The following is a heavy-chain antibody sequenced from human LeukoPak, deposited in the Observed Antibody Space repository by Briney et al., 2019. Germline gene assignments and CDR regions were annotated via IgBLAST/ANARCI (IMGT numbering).Heavy chain of an antibody. D-gene: IGHD4-11*01. Sequence: GGSLRLSCAASGFTFSSYAMSWVRQAPGKGLEWVSSISSSSSYIYYADSVKGRFTISRDNAKNSLYLQMNSLRAEDTAVYYCARGHSNYGDYFDYWGQGTLVTVSS. CDR1: GFTFSSYA. J-gene: IGHJ4*02. CDR2: ISSSSSYI. CDR3: ARGHSNYGDYFDY. V-gene: IGHV3-21*01.